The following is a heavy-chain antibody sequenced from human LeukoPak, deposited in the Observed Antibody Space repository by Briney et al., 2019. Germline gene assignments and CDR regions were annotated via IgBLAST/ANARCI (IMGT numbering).Heavy chain of an antibody. CDR3: ATDGAGFDT. V-gene: IGHV3-11*01. CDR2: INIGGTNT. CDR1: GFTFNDYY. J-gene: IGHJ5*02. Sequence: GGSLRLSCAASGFTFNDYYMSWIRRAPGKGLEWLSYINIGGTNTHYADSVKGRFTISRDNAKKSLYLEMNNLRAEDTAVYYCATDGAGFDTWGQGVLVTVSS.